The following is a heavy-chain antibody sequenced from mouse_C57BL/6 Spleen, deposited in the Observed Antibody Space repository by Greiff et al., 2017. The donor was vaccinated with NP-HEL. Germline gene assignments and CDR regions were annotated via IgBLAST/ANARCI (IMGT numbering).Heavy chain of an antibody. V-gene: IGHV3-8*01. D-gene: IGHD1-1*01. CDR1: GYSITSDY. J-gene: IGHJ1*03. CDR3: ARLGILRSSSYWYFDV. Sequence: VQLQQSGPGLAKPSQTLSLTCSVTGYSITSDYWNWIRKFPGNKLEYMGYISYSGSTYYNPSLKSRISITRDTSKNQYYLQLNSVTTEDTATYYCARLGILRSSSYWYFDVWGTGTTVTVSS. CDR2: ISYSGST.